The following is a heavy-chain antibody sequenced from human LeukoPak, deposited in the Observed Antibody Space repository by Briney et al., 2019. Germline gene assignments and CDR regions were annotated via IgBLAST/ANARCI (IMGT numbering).Heavy chain of an antibody. CDR1: GGSISSYY. J-gene: IGHJ4*02. CDR3: AREPVYMGYFDY. CDR2: IYYSGST. V-gene: IGHV4-59*12. D-gene: IGHD3-16*01. Sequence: SETLSLTCTVPGGSISSYYWSWIRQPPGKGLEWIGYIYYSGSTNYNPSLKSRVTISVDTSKNQFSLKLSSVTAADTAVYLCAREPVYMGYFDYWGQGTLVTVSS.